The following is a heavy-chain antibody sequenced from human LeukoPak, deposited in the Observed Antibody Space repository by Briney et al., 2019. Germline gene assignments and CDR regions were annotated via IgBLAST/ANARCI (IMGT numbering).Heavy chain of an antibody. CDR2: ISYSGGTT. D-gene: IGHD2-8*02. CDR1: GFNLRSFS. CDR3: TRVADTGYFDY. V-gene: IGHV3-64*02. Sequence: PGGSLRLSCAASGFNLRSFSMHWVRQAPGKGLEYVSAISYSGGTTYYADSATGRFTISRDDSKNTLYLQMGSLRAEDMAVYYCTRVADTGYFDYWGQGTLVTVSS. J-gene: IGHJ4*02.